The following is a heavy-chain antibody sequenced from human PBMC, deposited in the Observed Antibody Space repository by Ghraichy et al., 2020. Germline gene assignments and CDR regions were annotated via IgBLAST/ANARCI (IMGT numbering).Heavy chain of an antibody. J-gene: IGHJ4*02. CDR3: ARYGDYLAFDY. CDR2: IYHSGST. V-gene: IGHV4-38-2*02. Sequence: GSLSLTCTVSGYSISSGYYWGWIRQPPGKGLEWIGSIYHSGSTYYNPSLKSRVTISVDTSKNQFSLKLSSVTAADTAVYYCARYGDYLAFDYWGQGTLVTVSS. CDR1: GYSISSGYY. D-gene: IGHD4-17*01.